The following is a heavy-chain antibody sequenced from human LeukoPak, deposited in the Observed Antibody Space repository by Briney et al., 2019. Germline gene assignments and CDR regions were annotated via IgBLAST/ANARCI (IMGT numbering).Heavy chain of an antibody. J-gene: IGHJ4*02. Sequence: GGSLRLSCAASGFTFSAYWMHWVRQVPGKGLVWVARINNDASSTAYADSEKGRFTISRDNAKNTLYLQMNSLRAEDTAVYYCVRGAPFDYWGQGTLVTVPS. CDR1: GFTFSAYW. V-gene: IGHV3-74*01. CDR2: INNDASST. CDR3: VRGAPFDY.